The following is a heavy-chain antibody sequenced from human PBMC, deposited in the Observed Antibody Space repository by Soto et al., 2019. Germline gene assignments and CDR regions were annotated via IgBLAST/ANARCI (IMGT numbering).Heavy chain of an antibody. V-gene: IGHV1-69*02. CDR2: IIPILGIA. J-gene: IGHJ6*02. D-gene: IGHD1-1*01. CDR1: GGTFSSYT. Sequence: QVQLVQSGAEVKKPGSSVKVSCKASGGTFSSYTISWVRQAPGQGLEWMGRIIPILGIANYAQKFQGRVTSPADEPKSTAYSEPSILRPEDTAVYYCAGTDWTYGMDVWGQGTTVTVSS. CDR3: AGTDWTYGMDV.